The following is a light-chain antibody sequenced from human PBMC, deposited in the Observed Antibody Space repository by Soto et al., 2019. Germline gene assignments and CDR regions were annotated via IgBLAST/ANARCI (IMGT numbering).Light chain of an antibody. CDR1: QSVSSY. J-gene: IGKJ4*01. Sequence: EIVLTQSPATLSLSPGESATLSCRASQSVSSYFAWYQQKPGQAPRLLIYDASNRATGIPDRFSGSGSGTDFTLTISSLEPEDFAVYYCQQRSNWPLTFGGGTRVEIK. V-gene: IGKV3-11*01. CDR2: DAS. CDR3: QQRSNWPLT.